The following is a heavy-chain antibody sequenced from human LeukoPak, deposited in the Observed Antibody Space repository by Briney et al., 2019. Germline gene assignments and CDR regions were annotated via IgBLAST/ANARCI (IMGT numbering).Heavy chain of an antibody. CDR3: ARDFFNYYGSGSYSIHGMDV. CDR2: IYTSGST. J-gene: IGHJ6*02. V-gene: IGHV4-4*07. Sequence: SETLSLTCTVSGDSISTYYWSWIRQPAGKGLEWIGRIYTSGSTNYNPSLKSRVTMSVDTSKNQFSLKLSSLTAADTAVYYCARDFFNYYGSGSYSIHGMDVWGQGITVIVSS. CDR1: GDSISTYY. D-gene: IGHD3-10*01.